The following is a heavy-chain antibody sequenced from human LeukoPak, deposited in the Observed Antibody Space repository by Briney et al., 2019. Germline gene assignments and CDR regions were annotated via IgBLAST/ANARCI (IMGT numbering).Heavy chain of an antibody. D-gene: IGHD2/OR15-2a*01. Sequence: GGSLRLSCAASGFTFNTYAMSWVRQAPGKGLEWVSAISGRSGTTYYADSVKGRFTISRDNSKNTLYLQMNSLRAGDTAVYYCAKVGTVYFPLDFWGQGTLVTVSS. V-gene: IGHV3-23*01. CDR3: AKVGTVYFPLDF. J-gene: IGHJ4*02. CDR1: GFTFNTYA. CDR2: ISGRSGTT.